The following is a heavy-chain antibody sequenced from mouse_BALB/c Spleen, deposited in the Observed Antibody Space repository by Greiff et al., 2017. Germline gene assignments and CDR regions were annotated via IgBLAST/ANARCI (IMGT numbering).Heavy chain of an antibody. J-gene: IGHJ1*01. CDR2: IYPYNGGT. CDR1: GYTFTDYN. V-gene: IGHV1S29*02. Sequence: EVKLQESGPELVKPGASVKISCKASGYTFTDYNMHWVKQSHGKSLEWIGYIYPYNGGTGYSQKFKSKATLTVDNSSSTAYMELRSLTSEDSAVYYCARGATATYFDVWGAGTTVTVSS. CDR3: ARGATATYFDV. D-gene: IGHD1-2*01.